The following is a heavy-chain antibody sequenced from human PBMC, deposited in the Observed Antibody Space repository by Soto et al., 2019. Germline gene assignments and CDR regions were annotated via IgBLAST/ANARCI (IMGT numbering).Heavy chain of an antibody. CDR2: MNPNSGNT. D-gene: IGHD3-3*01. CDR3: ARGITIFGVVRGSNWFDP. Sequence: QVQLVQSGAEVKKPGASVKVSCKASGYTFTSYDINWVRQATGQGLEWMGWMNPNSGNTGYAQKFQGRVTMTRNTFISTGYMELSSLRSEDTAVYYCARGITIFGVVRGSNWFDPWGQGTLVTVSS. J-gene: IGHJ5*02. CDR1: GYTFTSYD. V-gene: IGHV1-8*01.